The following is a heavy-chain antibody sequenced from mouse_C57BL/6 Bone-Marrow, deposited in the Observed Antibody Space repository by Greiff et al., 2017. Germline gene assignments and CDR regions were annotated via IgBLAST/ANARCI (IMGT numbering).Heavy chain of an antibody. CDR3: TRDYYGSSPHYYAMDY. D-gene: IGHD1-1*01. J-gene: IGHJ4*01. CDR2: ISSGGDYI. Sequence: EVKVVESGEGLVKPGGSLKLSCAASGFTFSSYAMSWVRQTPEKRLEWVAYISSGGDYIYYADTVKGRFTISRDNARNTLNLQMSSLKSEDTAMYYCTRDYYGSSPHYYAMDYWGQGTSVTVSS. V-gene: IGHV5-9-1*02. CDR1: GFTFSSYA.